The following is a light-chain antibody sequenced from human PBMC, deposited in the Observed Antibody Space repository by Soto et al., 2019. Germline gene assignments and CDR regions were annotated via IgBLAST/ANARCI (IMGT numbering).Light chain of an antibody. CDR3: SSYTTSGTVV. V-gene: IGLV2-14*03. J-gene: IGLJ1*01. CDR1: SSDVGGYNF. Sequence: QSALTQPASVFGSPGQSITISFTGTSSDVGGYNFVSWYQQHPGKAPKLMIYEVSSRPSGVSNRFSGSKSGNTASLTISGLQPEDEADYYCSSYTTSGTVVFGTGTKV. CDR2: EVS.